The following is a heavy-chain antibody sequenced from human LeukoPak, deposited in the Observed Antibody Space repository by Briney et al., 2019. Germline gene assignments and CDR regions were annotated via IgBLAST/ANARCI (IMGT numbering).Heavy chain of an antibody. Sequence: PGGSLRLSCAASGFTFSSYGMHWVRQAPGKGLEWVAVISYDGSNKYYADSVKGRFTISRDNSKNTLYLQMNSLRAEDTAVYYCAKDSYLITMVRGVISPSFDYWGQGTLVTVSS. CDR1: GFTFSSYG. V-gene: IGHV3-30*18. CDR3: AKDSYLITMVRGVISPSFDY. J-gene: IGHJ4*02. CDR2: ISYDGSNK. D-gene: IGHD3-10*01.